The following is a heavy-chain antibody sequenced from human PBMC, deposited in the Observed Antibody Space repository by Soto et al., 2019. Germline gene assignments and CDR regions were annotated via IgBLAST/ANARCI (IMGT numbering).Heavy chain of an antibody. D-gene: IGHD3-3*02. Sequence: PSETLSLTCSVSGGSMNNYYWSWIRQPPRKGIEYIGYIYYSGRTNYNSSLKSRVTISLDTSKNRFSLRLSFLTAADTAVYFCGRLSKRVWPRFDSWGQGTLGTVSS. V-gene: IGHV4-59*01. CDR1: GGSMNNYY. CDR2: IYYSGRT. J-gene: IGHJ4*02. CDR3: GRLSKRVWPRFDS.